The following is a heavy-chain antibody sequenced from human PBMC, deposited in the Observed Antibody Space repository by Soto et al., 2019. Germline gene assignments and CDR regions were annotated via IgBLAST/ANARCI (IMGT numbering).Heavy chain of an antibody. V-gene: IGHV3-30*18. J-gene: IGHJ6*02. Sequence: GGSLRLSCVGSGFTFSSYGMHWVRQAPGKGLEWVAGISYDGTKKYYGDSVKGRFSISRDNSRQTVYLQMDSLRAEDTAVYYCAKVGSISVYHHHYALDVWGQGTTVTVSS. CDR1: GFTFSSYG. CDR2: ISYDGTKK. D-gene: IGHD6-6*01. CDR3: AKVGSISVYHHHYALDV.